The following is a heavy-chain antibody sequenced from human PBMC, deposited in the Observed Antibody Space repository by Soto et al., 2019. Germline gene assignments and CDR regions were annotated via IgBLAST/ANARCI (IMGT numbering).Heavy chain of an antibody. V-gene: IGHV1-69*12. J-gene: IGHJ6*02. CDR2: IIPIFGTA. Sequence: QVQLVQSGAEVKKPGSSVKVSCKASGGTFSSYAISWVRQAPGQGLEWMGGIIPIFGTANYAKKFQGRVTIAADESTGTAYMELSSLRSEDTAVYYCAKNPENYYCGMDVWGQGTTVTVSS. CDR1: GGTFSSYA. CDR3: AKNPENYYCGMDV.